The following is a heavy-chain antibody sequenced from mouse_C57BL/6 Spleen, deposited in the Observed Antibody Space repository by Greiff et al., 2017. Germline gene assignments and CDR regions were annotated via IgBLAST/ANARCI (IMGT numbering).Heavy chain of an antibody. CDR2: IYPGDGDT. V-gene: IGHV1-82*01. D-gene: IGHD1-1*01. CDR1: GYAFSSSW. CDR3: ALWGSSYEGYYAMDY. Sequence: QVQLKESGPELVKPGASVKISCKASGYAFSSSWMNWVKQRPGKGLEWIGRIYPGDGDTNYNGKFKGKATLTADKSSSTAYMQLSSLTSEDSAVYFCALWGSSYEGYYAMDYWGQGTSVTVSS. J-gene: IGHJ4*01.